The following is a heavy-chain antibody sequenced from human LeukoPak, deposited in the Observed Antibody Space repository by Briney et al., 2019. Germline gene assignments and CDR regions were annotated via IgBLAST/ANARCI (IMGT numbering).Heavy chain of an antibody. Sequence: SETLSLTCTVSGGSISSSSYYWGWIRQPPGKGLEWIGSIYYSGSTYYNPSLKSRVTISIDTSKNQISLKLSPLTAADTAMYYCARVDSSGPIPIAFDIWGQGTMVTVSS. CDR1: GGSISSSSYY. CDR2: IYYSGST. J-gene: IGHJ3*02. V-gene: IGHV4-39*07. D-gene: IGHD6-19*01. CDR3: ARVDSSGPIPIAFDI.